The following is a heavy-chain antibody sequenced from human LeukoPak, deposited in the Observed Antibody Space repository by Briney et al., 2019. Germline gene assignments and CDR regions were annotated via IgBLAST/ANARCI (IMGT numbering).Heavy chain of an antibody. CDR2: ISGSGGST. Sequence: LSGVSLRLSCAASGFTFSSYAMSWVRQAPGKGLEWVSAISGSGGSTYYADSVKGRFTISRDNSKNTLYLQMNSLRAEDTAVYYCAREGDYYYYMDVWGKGTTVTVSS. J-gene: IGHJ6*03. V-gene: IGHV3-23*01. CDR1: GFTFSSYA. CDR3: AREGDYYYYMDV.